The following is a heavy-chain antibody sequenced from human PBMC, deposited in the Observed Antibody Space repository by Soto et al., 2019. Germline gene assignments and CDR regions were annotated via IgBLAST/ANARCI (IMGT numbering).Heavy chain of an antibody. D-gene: IGHD2-2*01. CDR3: ARSSPYIVVRKPTGNQDYYGMDV. V-gene: IGHV1-69*01. CDR2: IIPVFGTT. CDR1: GGTFSNYT. Sequence: QVQLVQSGAEVKKPGSSVKVFCKASGGTFSNYTISWVRQAPGQGLEWMGGIIPVFGTTDYEQQFQGRVTITADGSTSTAYMKLSSLRSADTAVYYCARSSPYIVVRKPTGNQDYYGMDVWGQWTTVTVSS. J-gene: IGHJ6*02.